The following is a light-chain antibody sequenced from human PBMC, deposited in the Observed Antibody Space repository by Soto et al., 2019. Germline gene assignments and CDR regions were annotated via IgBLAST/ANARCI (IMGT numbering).Light chain of an antibody. CDR2: AAS. Sequence: DIQMTQSPSSLSASVGDRVTITCRASQGIRNDLSWYQQKPGKAPKRLIYAASSLQGGVPSRFSGSGSGTEFTLTITSLQPEDFATYYCQKYNSAPLTFGQGTRLEIK. CDR3: QKYNSAPLT. V-gene: IGKV1-17*01. J-gene: IGKJ5*01. CDR1: QGIRND.